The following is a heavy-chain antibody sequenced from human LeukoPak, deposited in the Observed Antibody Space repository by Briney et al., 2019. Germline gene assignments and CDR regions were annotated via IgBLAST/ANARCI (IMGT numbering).Heavy chain of an antibody. CDR1: GYTFTGYY. Sequence: ASVKVSCKASGYTFTGYYVHWVRQAPGQGLEWMGWINPNSGGTNYAQKFQGRVTMTRDTSISIAYMELSRLRSDDTAVYYCARVSYDILTGYSFDPWGQGTLVTVSS. CDR2: INPNSGGT. J-gene: IGHJ5*02. D-gene: IGHD3-9*01. V-gene: IGHV1-2*02. CDR3: ARVSYDILTGYSFDP.